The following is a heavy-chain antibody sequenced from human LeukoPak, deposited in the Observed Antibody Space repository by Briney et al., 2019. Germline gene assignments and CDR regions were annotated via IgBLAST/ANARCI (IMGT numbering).Heavy chain of an antibody. CDR1: GGSISSYY. V-gene: IGHV4-59*06. Sequence: SETLSLTCTVSGGSISSYYWSWIRQHPGKGLEWIGYIYYSGSTYYNPSLKSRVTISVDTSKNQFSLKLSSVTAADTAVYYCASGGAYCGADCYLPAFDYWGQGTLVTVSS. CDR2: IYYSGST. J-gene: IGHJ4*02. D-gene: IGHD2-21*02. CDR3: ASGGAYCGADCYLPAFDY.